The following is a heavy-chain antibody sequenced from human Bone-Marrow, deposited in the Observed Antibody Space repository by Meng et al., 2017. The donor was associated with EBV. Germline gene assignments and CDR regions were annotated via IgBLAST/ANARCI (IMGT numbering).Heavy chain of an antibody. V-gene: IGHV1-69*01. CDR2: LIPMVGAP. J-gene: IGHJ4*02. CDR3: ASESGRGFTPDY. Sequence: QGQLLQLGAGGKKAGSSGKVSCRTSGGTFRSDAVSWVRQAPGQGLEWMGGLIPMVGAPHYAQKFQGRVTIIADESTSTHSMELNSLRSEDTAMYYCASESGRGFTPDYWGQGTLVTVSS. D-gene: IGHD3-10*01. CDR1: GGTFRSDA.